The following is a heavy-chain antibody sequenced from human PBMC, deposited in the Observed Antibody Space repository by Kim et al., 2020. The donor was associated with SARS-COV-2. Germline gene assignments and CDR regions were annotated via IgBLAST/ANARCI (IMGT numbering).Heavy chain of an antibody. D-gene: IGHD6-13*01. CDR2: IYYSGST. CDR3: ARDATGPEQPGEFDY. J-gene: IGHJ4*02. V-gene: IGHV4-59*13. Sequence: SETLSLTCTVSGGSISSYYWSWIRQPPGKGLEWIGYIYYSGSTNYNPSLKSRVTISVDTSKNQFSLKLSSVTAADTAVYYCARDATGPEQPGEFDYWGQGTLVTVSS. CDR1: GGSISSYY.